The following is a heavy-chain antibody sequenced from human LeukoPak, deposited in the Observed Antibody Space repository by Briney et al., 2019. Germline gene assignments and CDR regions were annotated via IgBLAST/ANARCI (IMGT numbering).Heavy chain of an antibody. CDR1: GFTFSDHY. V-gene: IGHV3-72*01. CDR3: AKEPFPRIKYYDFWSLD. D-gene: IGHD3-3*01. J-gene: IGHJ4*02. Sequence: GGSLRLSCAASGFTFSDHYMDWVRQAPGKGLEWVGRTRNKANSYTTEYAASVKGRFTISRDDSKNSLYLQMNSLKTEDTAVYYCAKEPFPRIKYYDFWSLDWGQGTLVTVSS. CDR2: TRNKANSYTT.